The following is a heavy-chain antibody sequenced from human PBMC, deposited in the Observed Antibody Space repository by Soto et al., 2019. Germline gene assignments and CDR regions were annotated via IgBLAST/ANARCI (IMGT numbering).Heavy chain of an antibody. Sequence: PGGSLRLSCAASGFTFSRYWMSWVRQAPGKGLEWVANIKQDGSEKYYVASMKGRFTISRDNAKNTLYLQMNSLRAEDTAVYYCARGIAAAGTDYWGQGTPVTVSS. CDR3: ARGIAAAGTDY. J-gene: IGHJ4*02. CDR1: GFTFSRYW. D-gene: IGHD6-13*01. CDR2: IKQDGSEK. V-gene: IGHV3-7*01.